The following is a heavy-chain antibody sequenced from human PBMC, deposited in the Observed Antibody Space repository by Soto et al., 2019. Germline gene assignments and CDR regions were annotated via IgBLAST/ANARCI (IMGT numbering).Heavy chain of an antibody. CDR1: GGSISSYY. CDR3: ARTYGGYYDF. V-gene: IGHV4-59*01. CDR2: IYYSGST. J-gene: IGHJ4*02. Sequence: SETLSLTCTVSGGSISSYYWSLIRQPPGKGLEWIGYIYYSGSTNYNPSLKSRVTISVDTSKNQFSLKLSSVTAADTAVYYCARTYGGYYDFWGQGTLVTVSS. D-gene: IGHD2-8*01.